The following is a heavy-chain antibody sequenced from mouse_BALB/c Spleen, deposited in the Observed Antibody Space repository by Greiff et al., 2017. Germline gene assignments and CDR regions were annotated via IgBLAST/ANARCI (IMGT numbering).Heavy chain of an antibody. D-gene: IGHD2-12*01. CDR1: GFNFTDSY. V-gene: IGHV14-3*02. J-gene: IGHJ1*01. CDR2: IDPANGNT. Sequence: EVQLQQSGAELVKPGASVKLSCTASGFNFTDSYMHWVKQRPEHGLEWIGRIDPANGNTKYDPKFKGKATITADTSSNTAYLQLSSLTSEDSAVYYCAIVSDCSYGYFDDWGEGTTVTVSA. CDR3: AIVSDCSYGYFDD.